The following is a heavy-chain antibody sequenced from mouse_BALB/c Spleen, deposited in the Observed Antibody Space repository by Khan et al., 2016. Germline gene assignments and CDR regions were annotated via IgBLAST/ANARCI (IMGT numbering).Heavy chain of an antibody. J-gene: IGHJ3*01. CDR1: GFTFSDYY. D-gene: IGHD2-4*01. V-gene: IGHV5-4*02. Sequence: EVELVESGGGLVKPGGSLKLSCAASGFTFSDYYMYWVRQTPEKWLEWVATISDGGSYTYYPDSVKGRFTISRDNAKNNLYLQMSSLKSEDTAMYYCARGGLRRGFAYWGQGTLVTVSA. CDR3: ARGGLRRGFAY. CDR2: ISDGGSYT.